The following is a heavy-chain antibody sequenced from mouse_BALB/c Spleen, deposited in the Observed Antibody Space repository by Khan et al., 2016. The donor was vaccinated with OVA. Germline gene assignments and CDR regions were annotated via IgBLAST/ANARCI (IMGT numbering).Heavy chain of an antibody. V-gene: IGHV5-9-3*01. CDR2: ISSGGHYT. CDR3: ARGLVSYYAMDY. CDR1: GFTFSSYA. D-gene: IGHD2-2*01. J-gene: IGHJ4*01. Sequence: EVELVESGGGVVKPGGSLKLSCSASGFTFSSYAMSWVRQTPEKRLEWVATISSGGHYTFYPDSVKGRFTISRDSAKNTLYLQMSSLRSEDTAMYYCARGLVSYYAMDYWGQGTSVTVSS.